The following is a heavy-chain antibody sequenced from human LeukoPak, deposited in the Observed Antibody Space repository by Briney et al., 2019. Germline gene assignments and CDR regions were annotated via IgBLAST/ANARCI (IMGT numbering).Heavy chain of an antibody. CDR2: ISGSGGST. CDR1: GFTFSSYA. V-gene: IGHV3-23*01. CDR3: AKANVVAAMADWFDP. Sequence: GGSLRLSCAASGFTFSSYAMSWVRQAPGKGLEWVSAISGSGGSTYYADSVKGRFTISRDNSKNTLYPQMNSLRAEDTAVYYCAKANVVAAMADWFDPWGQGTLVTVSS. J-gene: IGHJ5*02. D-gene: IGHD2-15*01.